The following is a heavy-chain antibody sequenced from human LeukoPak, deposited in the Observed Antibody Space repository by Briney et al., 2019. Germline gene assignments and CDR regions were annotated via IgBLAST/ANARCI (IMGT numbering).Heavy chain of an antibody. CDR1: GHTFTCYY. CDR3: ARRGDRGGYPHKFFFYY. Sequence: ASVKVSCKASGHTFTCYYMVRVRQAPGQGLEWLGIINPSGVSATHAQKCQGRVTMTRDTPTSTVYLEVSSLSPEDTAVYYCARRGDRGGYPHKFFFYYWGQGSVVSVSS. D-gene: IGHD3-22*01. V-gene: IGHV1-46*01. J-gene: IGHJ4*02. CDR2: INPSGVSA.